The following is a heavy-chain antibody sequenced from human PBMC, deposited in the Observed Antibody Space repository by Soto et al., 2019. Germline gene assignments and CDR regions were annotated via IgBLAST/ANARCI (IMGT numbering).Heavy chain of an antibody. J-gene: IGHJ6*02. CDR3: ATYSGNYERYGVYYGMDV. Sequence: GGSLRLSCAASGFTFSSYGMHWVRQAPGKGLEWVSTISSNGENTHYADSVKGRFIISSDNSSNTVALQMNSLRVEDTAVYYCATYSGNYERYGVYYGMDVWGQGTTVTVSS. V-gene: IGHV3-23*01. D-gene: IGHD1-26*01. CDR2: ISSNGENT. CDR1: GFTFSSYG.